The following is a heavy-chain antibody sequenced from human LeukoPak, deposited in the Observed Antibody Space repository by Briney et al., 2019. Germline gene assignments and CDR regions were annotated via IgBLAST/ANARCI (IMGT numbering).Heavy chain of an antibody. CDR1: GFTFSSYW. CDR3: ARTSFSTYYDFWSGPLDYGMDV. Sequence: GGSLRLSCAASGFTFSSYWMSWVRQAPGKGLEWVANIKQDGSEKYYVDSVKGRFTISRDNAKNSLYLQMNSLSAEDTAVYYCARTSFSTYYDFWSGPLDYGMDVWGQGTTVTVSS. CDR2: IKQDGSEK. V-gene: IGHV3-7*01. D-gene: IGHD3-3*01. J-gene: IGHJ6*02.